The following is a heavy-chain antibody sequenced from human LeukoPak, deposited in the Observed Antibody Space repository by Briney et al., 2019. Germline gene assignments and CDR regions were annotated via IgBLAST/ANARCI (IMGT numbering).Heavy chain of an antibody. V-gene: IGHV3-48*01. CDR2: ISSSSSTI. D-gene: IGHD3-16*02. CDR1: GFTFSSYS. J-gene: IGHJ4*02. Sequence: GGSLRLSCAASGFTFSSYSMNWVRQAPGKGLEWVSYISSSSSTIYYADSVKGRFTISRDNAKNSLYLQMNSLRAEDTAVYYSAREDYDYVWGSDQYYFDYWGQGTLVTVSS. CDR3: AREDYDYVWGSDQYYFDY.